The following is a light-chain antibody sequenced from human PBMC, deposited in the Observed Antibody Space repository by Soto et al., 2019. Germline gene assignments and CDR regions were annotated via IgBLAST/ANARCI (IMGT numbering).Light chain of an antibody. CDR3: QQYGSSPPGT. CDR1: QSVSSSY. CDR2: GAS. V-gene: IGKV3-20*01. J-gene: IGKJ4*01. Sequence: EIVLTQSPGTLSLSPGETATLSCRASQSVSSSYLAWYQQKPGQAPRLLIYGASSRATGIPDRFSGSGSGTDFTLTISRLEPEDFAVYYCQQYGSSPPGTFGGGTKVDIK.